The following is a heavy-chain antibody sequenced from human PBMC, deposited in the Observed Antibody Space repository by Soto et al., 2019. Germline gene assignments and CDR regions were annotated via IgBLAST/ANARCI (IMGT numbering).Heavy chain of an antibody. V-gene: IGHV4-59*08. J-gene: IGHJ3*02. CDR2: IYYSGST. D-gene: IGHD1-26*01. Sequence: SETLSLTCTVSGGSISSYYWSWIRQPPGKGLEWIGYIYYSGSTNYNPSLKSRVTISVVTSKNQFSLKLSSVTAADTAVYYCARGVGIVGADAFDIWGQGTMVTVSS. CDR3: ARGVGIVGADAFDI. CDR1: GGSISSYY.